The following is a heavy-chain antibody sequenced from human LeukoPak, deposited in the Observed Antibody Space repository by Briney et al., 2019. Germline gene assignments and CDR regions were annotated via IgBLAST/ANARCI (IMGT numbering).Heavy chain of an antibody. J-gene: IGHJ4*02. CDR3: AREGYCSGGSCYFFDY. V-gene: IGHV1-46*01. CDR1: GYTFTSYY. D-gene: IGHD2-15*01. Sequence: ASVKLSCTASGYTFTSYYMHWMRQAPGQGLEWMGIINPSGSSTSYAQKFQGRVTMTRDTSTSTVYTELSSLRSEDTGVYYCAREGYCSGGSCYFFDYWGQGTLVTVSS. CDR2: INPSGSST.